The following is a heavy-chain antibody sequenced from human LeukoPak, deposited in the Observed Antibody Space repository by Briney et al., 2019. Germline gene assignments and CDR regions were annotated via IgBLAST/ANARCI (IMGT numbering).Heavy chain of an antibody. CDR3: ARGDAGRFDEEWRRNWFDP. Sequence: VASVKVSCKASGYTFTSYDINWARQATGQGLEWMGWMNPNSGNTGYAQKFQGRVTMTRNTSISTAYMELSSLRSEDTAVYYCARGDAGRFDEEWRRNWFDPWGQGTLVTVSS. CDR1: GYTFTSYD. D-gene: IGHD3-3*01. J-gene: IGHJ5*02. V-gene: IGHV1-8*01. CDR2: MNPNSGNT.